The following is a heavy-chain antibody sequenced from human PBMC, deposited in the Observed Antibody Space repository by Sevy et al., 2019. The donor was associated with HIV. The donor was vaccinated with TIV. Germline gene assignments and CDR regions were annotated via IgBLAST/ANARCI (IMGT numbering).Heavy chain of an antibody. V-gene: IGHV3-30-3*01. D-gene: IGHD3-10*01. CDR1: GFTFSSYA. CDR2: ISYDGSNK. CDR3: ARDRGSGKNVFFDY. J-gene: IGHJ4*02. Sequence: GGSLRLSCAASGFTFSSYAMHWVRQAPGKGLEGVAVISYDGSNKYYADSVKGRFTISRDNSKNTLYLQMNSLRTEDTAVYYCARDRGSGKNVFFDYWGQGTLVTVSS.